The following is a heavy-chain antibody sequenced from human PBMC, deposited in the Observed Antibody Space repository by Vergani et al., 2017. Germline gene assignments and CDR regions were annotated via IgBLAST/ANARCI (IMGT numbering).Heavy chain of an antibody. V-gene: IGHV4-39*01. CDR3: ARSYCSSTSCYSGGAFDI. D-gene: IGHD2-2*01. J-gene: IGHJ3*02. CDR1: GGSISSSSYY. CDR2: IYYSGST. Sequence: QLQLQESGPGLVKPSEPLSLTCTVSGGSISSSSYYWGWIRQPPGKGLEWIGSIYYSGSTYYNPSLKSRVTISVDTSKNQFSLKLSSVTAADTAVYYCARSYCSSTSCYSGGAFDIWGQGTMVTVSS.